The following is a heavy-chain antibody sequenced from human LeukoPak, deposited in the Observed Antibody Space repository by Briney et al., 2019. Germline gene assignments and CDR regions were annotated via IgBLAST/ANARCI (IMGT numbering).Heavy chain of an antibody. CDR2: IYTSGST. V-gene: IGHV4-4*09. CDR1: GGSISSYY. J-gene: IGHJ4*02. Sequence: PSETLSLTCTVSGGSISSYYWSWIRQPPGKGLEWIGYIYTSGSTNYNPSLKSRVTISVDTSKNQFSLKLSSVTAADTAVYYCARESWPQGYSSSWYYFDYWGQGTLVTVSS. CDR3: ARESWPQGYSSSWYYFDY. D-gene: IGHD6-13*01.